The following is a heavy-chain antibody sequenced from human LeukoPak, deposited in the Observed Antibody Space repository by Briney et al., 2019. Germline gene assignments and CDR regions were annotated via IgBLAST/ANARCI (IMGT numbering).Heavy chain of an antibody. CDR1: GGTFSSYA. D-gene: IGHD3-3*01. CDR3: ARGIFGVANYGMDV. J-gene: IGHJ6*02. CDR2: IIPIFGTA. V-gene: IGHV1-69*13. Sequence: GASVTVSCTASGGTFSSYAISWVRQAPGQGLEWMGGIIPIFGTANYAQKFQGRVTITADESTSTAYMELSSLRSEDTAVYYCARGIFGVANYGMDVWGQGTTVTVSS.